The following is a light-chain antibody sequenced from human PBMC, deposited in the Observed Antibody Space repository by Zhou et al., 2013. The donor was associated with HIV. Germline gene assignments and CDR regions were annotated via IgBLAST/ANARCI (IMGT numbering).Light chain of an antibody. CDR2: NDS. CDR3: GSYAGSSRWI. Sequence: SYVLTQPPSVSQAPGQAARITCGGDNIASKSVHWYQHKSGQAPVLVVYNDSDRPSGIPERFSGSNSGNTATLTVSGLQAEDEAEYYCGSYAGSSRWIFGGGTKLTVL. V-gene: IGLV3-21*02. J-gene: IGLJ2*01. CDR1: NIASKS.